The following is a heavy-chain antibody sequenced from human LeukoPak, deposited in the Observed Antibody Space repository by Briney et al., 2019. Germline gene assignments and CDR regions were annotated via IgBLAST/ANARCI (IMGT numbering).Heavy chain of an antibody. D-gene: IGHD6-19*01. CDR3: ARAPPGIAVAAPGEVYFDY. J-gene: IGHJ4*02. Sequence: GGSPRLSCAASGFSFSSYEMNWVRQAPGKGLEWVSYISRSGSSIFYADPVKGRFTISRDNAKNSLYLQMNSLRAEDTAVYYCARAPPGIAVAAPGEVYFDYWGQGTLVTVSS. V-gene: IGHV3-48*03. CDR2: ISRSGSSI. CDR1: GFSFSSYE.